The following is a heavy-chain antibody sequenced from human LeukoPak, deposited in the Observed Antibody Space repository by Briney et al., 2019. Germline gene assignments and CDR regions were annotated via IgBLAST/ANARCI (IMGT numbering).Heavy chain of an antibody. CDR3: ARVLDLSKRGLDAFDI. V-gene: IGHV4-59*01. Sequence: SETLSLTCTVSVGSISSYFWSWIRQPPEKGLEWIGYVYYSGSTNYNPSLKSRVTISVDTSKKQFSLKLSSATAADSAVYYCARVLDLSKRGLDAFDIWGQGTMVTVSS. CDR1: VGSISSYF. J-gene: IGHJ3*02. CDR2: VYYSGST. D-gene: IGHD3-16*01.